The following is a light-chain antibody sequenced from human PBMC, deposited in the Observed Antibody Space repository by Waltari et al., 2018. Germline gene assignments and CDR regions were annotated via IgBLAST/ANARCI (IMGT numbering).Light chain of an antibody. CDR3: LQHHTYPWT. CDR1: PYIRND. CDR2: TAS. Sequence: EIQMTQSPSSLSASVGDRVTFTCRASPYIRNDLGWYQQKPGKPPKRLIYTASTLQSGVPSRFSGTGSGTEFTLTLSSLQPEDFATYYCLQHHTYPWTFGQGTKVEIK. J-gene: IGKJ1*01. V-gene: IGKV1-17*01.